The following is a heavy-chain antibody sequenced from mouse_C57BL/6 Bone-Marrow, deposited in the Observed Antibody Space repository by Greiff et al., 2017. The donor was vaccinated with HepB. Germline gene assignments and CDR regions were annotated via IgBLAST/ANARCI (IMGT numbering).Heavy chain of an antibody. CDR3: ARDMINPYWYFDV. CDR1: GYSITSGYY. V-gene: IGHV3-6*01. Sequence: EVKLQESGPGLVKPSQSLSLTCSVTGYSITSGYYWNWIRQFPGNKLEWMGYISYDGSNNYNPSLKNRISITRDTSKNQFFLKLNSVTTEDTATYYCARDMINPYWYFDVWGTGTTVTVSS. CDR2: ISYDGSN. J-gene: IGHJ1*03. D-gene: IGHD2-4*01.